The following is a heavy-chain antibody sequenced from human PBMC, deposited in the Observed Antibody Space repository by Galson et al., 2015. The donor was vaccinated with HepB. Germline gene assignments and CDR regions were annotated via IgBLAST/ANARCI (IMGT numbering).Heavy chain of an antibody. V-gene: IGHV1-69*01. J-gene: IGHJ4*02. Sequence: QSGAEVKKPGESLRISCKASGGTFSSYAISWVRQAPGQGLVWMGGTIPIFGTANYAQKFQGRVTITADESTSTAYMELSSLRSEDTAVYYCASPERAGYWGQGTLVTVSS. CDR2: TIPIFGTA. CDR1: GGTFSSYA. CDR3: ASPERAGY. D-gene: IGHD1-14*01.